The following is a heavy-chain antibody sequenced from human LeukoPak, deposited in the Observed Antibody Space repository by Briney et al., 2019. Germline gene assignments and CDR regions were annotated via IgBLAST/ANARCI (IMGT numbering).Heavy chain of an antibody. J-gene: IGHJ4*02. CDR1: GFTFSSFS. Sequence: GGSLRLSCEVSGFTFSSFSMSWVRQAPGKGLEWVSDISGSGTNTHYADSVKGRFTISRDNFKNTLYVQMNSLRAEDTAVYYCARDPVGPLRYFDWLPNADYWGQGTLVTVSS. CDR2: ISGSGTNT. D-gene: IGHD3-9*01. CDR3: ARDPVGPLRYFDWLPNADY. V-gene: IGHV3-23*01.